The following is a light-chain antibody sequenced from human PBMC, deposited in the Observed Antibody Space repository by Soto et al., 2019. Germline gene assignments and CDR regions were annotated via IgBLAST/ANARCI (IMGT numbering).Light chain of an antibody. CDR3: SSYTSSSTLLV. CDR2: EVS. V-gene: IGLV2-14*01. Sequence: QSALTQPASVSGSPGQSITISCTGTSSDVGGYNYVSWYQQHPGKAPKLMIYEVSNRPSGVSNRFSGSKSGNTASLTISGLQDEDEADDYCSSYTSSSTLLVFGGGTKLTVL. J-gene: IGLJ2*01. CDR1: SSDVGGYNY.